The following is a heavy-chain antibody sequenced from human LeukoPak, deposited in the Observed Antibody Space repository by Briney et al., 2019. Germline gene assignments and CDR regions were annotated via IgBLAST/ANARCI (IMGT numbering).Heavy chain of an antibody. CDR3: AYLTGLVL. CDR2: IIPILGIA. Sequence: GASVEVSCKASGGTFSSYAISWVRQAPGQGLEWMGRIIPILGIANYAQKFQGRVTITADKSTSTAYMELSSLRSEDTAVYYCAYLTGLVLWGQGTLVTVSS. CDR1: GGTFSSYA. D-gene: IGHD3-9*01. J-gene: IGHJ4*02. V-gene: IGHV1-69*04.